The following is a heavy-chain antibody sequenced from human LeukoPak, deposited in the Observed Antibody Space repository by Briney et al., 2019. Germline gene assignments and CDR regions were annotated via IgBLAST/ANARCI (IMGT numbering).Heavy chain of an antibody. CDR1: GFTFSSYG. CDR3: ARDHDSTGYRPFKH. CDR2: IWYDGSNR. Sequence: GRSLRLSCAASGFTFSSYGMHWVRQAPGKGLEWVAIIWYDGSNRYYADSVKGRFTISRDNSKNTLYLQMNSLRAEDTAMYYCARDHDSTGYRPFKHWGQGTLVTVSS. D-gene: IGHD3-22*01. V-gene: IGHV3-33*01. J-gene: IGHJ1*01.